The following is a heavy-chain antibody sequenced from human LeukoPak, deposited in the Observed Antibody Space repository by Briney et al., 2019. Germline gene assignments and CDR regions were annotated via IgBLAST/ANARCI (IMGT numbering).Heavy chain of an antibody. Sequence: SETLSLTCTVSGGSISSYYWSWIRQPPGKGLEWIGYIYYSGSTNYNPSLKGRVTISVDTSKNQFSLKLSSVTAADTAVYYCARGPYSSSRGTYYYYMDVWGKGTTVTVSS. D-gene: IGHD6-13*01. CDR2: IYYSGST. J-gene: IGHJ6*03. CDR3: ARGPYSSSRGTYYYYMDV. V-gene: IGHV4-59*01. CDR1: GGSISSYY.